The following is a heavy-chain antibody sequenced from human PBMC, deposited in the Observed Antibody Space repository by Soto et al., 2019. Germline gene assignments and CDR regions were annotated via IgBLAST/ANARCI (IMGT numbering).Heavy chain of an antibody. Sequence: KPSETLSLTCTVSGGSVSSGSYYWSWIRQPPGKGLEWIGYIYYSGSTNYNPSLKSRVTISVDTSKNQFSLKLSSVTAADTAVYYCARECCSYYYDSSGRRGPMNAFDIWGQGTMVTVSS. CDR1: GGSVSSGSYY. CDR3: ARECCSYYYDSSGRRGPMNAFDI. V-gene: IGHV4-61*01. CDR2: IYYSGST. J-gene: IGHJ3*02. D-gene: IGHD3-22*01.